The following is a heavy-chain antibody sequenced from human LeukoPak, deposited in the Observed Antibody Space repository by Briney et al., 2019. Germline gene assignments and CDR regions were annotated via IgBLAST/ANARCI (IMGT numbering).Heavy chain of an antibody. V-gene: IGHV3-74*01. CDR3: ARGPNSNWSGLDF. J-gene: IGHJ4*02. Sequence: GGSLRLSCAASGFTFSSSWMHWVRQAPGKGLVWVSRIYSDGHPTTYADSLKGRFTISRDNAKNTLYLQVNNLRAEDTAVYYCARGPNSNWSGLDFWGQGTLLTVSS. CDR1: GFTFSSSW. D-gene: IGHD6-6*01. CDR2: IYSDGHPT.